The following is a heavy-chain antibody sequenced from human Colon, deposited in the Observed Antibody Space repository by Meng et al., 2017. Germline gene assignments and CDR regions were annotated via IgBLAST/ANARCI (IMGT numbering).Heavy chain of an antibody. J-gene: IGHJ4*02. CDR2: IYHSGSP. V-gene: IGHV4-4*02. CDR1: DASISSNNW. CDR3: ARGVGLSGWFDY. Sequence: QVQLQESGPGLVKTSGTLSSTGAVSDASISSNNWWNWVRQPPGKGLEWIGEIYHSGSPNYNPSLKSRVTISVDKSKNQFSLKLTSVTAADTAVYYCARGVGLSGWFDYWGQGTLVTVSS. D-gene: IGHD6-19*01.